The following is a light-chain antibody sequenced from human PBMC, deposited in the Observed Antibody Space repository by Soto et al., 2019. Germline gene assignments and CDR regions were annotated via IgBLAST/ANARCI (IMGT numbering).Light chain of an antibody. V-gene: IGKV3-20*01. Sequence: EIVLTQSPGTLSLSPWERATLSCRASQSVRSSYLAWYQQKPGQAPRLLIYGASIRATGIPDRFGGSGSGTDFTLTISRLEPEDFAVYYCHQYGDSPWTFGQGTKVDIK. J-gene: IGKJ1*01. CDR2: GAS. CDR1: QSVRSSY. CDR3: HQYGDSPWT.